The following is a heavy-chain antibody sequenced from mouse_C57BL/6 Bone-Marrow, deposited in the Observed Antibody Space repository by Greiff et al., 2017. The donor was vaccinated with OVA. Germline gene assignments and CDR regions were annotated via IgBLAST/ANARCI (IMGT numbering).Heavy chain of an antibody. CDR2: INSDGGST. J-gene: IGHJ2*01. V-gene: IGHV5-2*01. CDR3: ARHGGWLLSFDY. D-gene: IGHD2-3*01. CDR1: EYEFPSPD. Sequence: EVKLVESGGGLVQPGESLKLSCESNEYEFPSPDMSWVRTTPEKRLELVAAINSDGGSTYYPDTMERRFIISRDNTKKTLYLQMSSLRSEDTALYYCARHGGWLLSFDYWGQGTTLTVSS.